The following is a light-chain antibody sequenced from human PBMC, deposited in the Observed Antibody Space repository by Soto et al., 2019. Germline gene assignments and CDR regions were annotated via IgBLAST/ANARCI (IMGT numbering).Light chain of an antibody. V-gene: IGKV3-20*01. J-gene: IGKJ1*01. CDR3: QKYGSLTSST. CDR1: QSVSSTY. Sequence: EIVLTQSPGTLSLSPGERATLSCRASQSVSSTYLAWYQQKPGQAPRLIIYGASSRATGIPDRFSGSGSGTDFTLTISRLKPEDFAVYYCQKYGSLTSSTFGQGTKVEIK. CDR2: GAS.